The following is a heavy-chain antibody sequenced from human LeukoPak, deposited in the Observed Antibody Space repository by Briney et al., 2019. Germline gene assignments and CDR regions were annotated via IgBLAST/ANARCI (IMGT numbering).Heavy chain of an antibody. V-gene: IGHV3-23*01. CDR3: AKDRGYSFDY. J-gene: IGHJ4*02. CDR1: GFTFSSYA. CDR2: ISGSGGST. D-gene: IGHD5-18*01. Sequence: GGSLRLACAASGFTFSSYAMSLVRQAPGKGLEWVSAISGSGGSTYYAESVKGRFTFSRDNSRNALYLQMNSLRAEDTAVYYCAKDRGYSFDYWGQGALVTVSS.